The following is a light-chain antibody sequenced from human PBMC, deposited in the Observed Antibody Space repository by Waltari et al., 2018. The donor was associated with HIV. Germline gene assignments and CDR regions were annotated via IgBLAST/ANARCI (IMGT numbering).Light chain of an antibody. V-gene: IGKV4-1*01. Sequence: DIVLTQSPDYLAVSLGARATMNCKSSQKILFSSTNKNYLSWYQQRPGQPPRLLIYWASSRESGVPERFTGSGSVTNFTLTISRLQADDVAVYFCQQYYTTPRTFGQGTKV. CDR1: QKILFSSTNKNY. CDR2: WAS. J-gene: IGKJ1*01. CDR3: QQYYTTPRT.